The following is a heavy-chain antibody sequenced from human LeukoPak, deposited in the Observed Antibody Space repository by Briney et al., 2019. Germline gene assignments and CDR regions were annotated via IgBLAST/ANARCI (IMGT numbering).Heavy chain of an antibody. J-gene: IGHJ6*03. CDR1: GYTLTELS. CDR3: AGAPLVGDYYYMDV. Sequence: GASVKVSCKVSGYTLTELSMHWVRQAPGQGLEWMGWINPNSGGTNYAQKFQGRVTMTRDTSISTAYMELSRLRSDDTAVYYCAGAPLVGDYYYMDVWGKGTTVTVSS. D-gene: IGHD2-8*02. V-gene: IGHV1-2*02. CDR2: INPNSGGT.